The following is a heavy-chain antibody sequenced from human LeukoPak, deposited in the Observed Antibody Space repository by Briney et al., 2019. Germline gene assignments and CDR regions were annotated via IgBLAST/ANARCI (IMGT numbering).Heavy chain of an antibody. D-gene: IGHD6-19*01. Sequence: PGRSLRLSCAASGFTFSSYAMHWVRQAPGKGLEWVAVISYDGSNKYYADSVKGRFTISRDNSKNTLCLQMNSLRAEDTAVYYCARAAWLDKYFDYWGQGTLVTVSS. V-gene: IGHV3-30*04. CDR3: ARAAWLDKYFDY. CDR2: ISYDGSNK. CDR1: GFTFSSYA. J-gene: IGHJ4*02.